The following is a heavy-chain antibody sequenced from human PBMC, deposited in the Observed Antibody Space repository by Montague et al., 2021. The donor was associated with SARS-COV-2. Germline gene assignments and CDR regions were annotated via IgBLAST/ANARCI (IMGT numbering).Heavy chain of an antibody. CDR3: TRGIDSYKTGY. CDR2: IFHIDTG. J-gene: IGHJ4*02. D-gene: IGHD6-13*01. V-gene: IGHV4-61*01. Sequence: SETLSLTCTVSDGSVISTYPHWHWVRQSPGRGLEWIGGYIFHIDTGDYNASLRSRVTISVDTSKDQLSLKLTSVTAADTAVYYCTRGIDSYKTGYWGQGIQVTVSS. CDR1: DGSVISTYPH.